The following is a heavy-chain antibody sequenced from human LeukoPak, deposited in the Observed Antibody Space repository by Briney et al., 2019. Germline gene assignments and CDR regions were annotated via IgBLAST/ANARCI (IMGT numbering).Heavy chain of an antibody. CDR2: INPSGGST. CDR3: ARGLSTGPSIGDWFDP. J-gene: IGHJ5*02. CDR1: GYTFTSYY. D-gene: IGHD2-8*02. V-gene: IGHV1-46*01. Sequence: GASVKVSCKASGYTFTSYYMHWVRQAPGQGLEWMGIINPSGGSTSYAQKFQGRVTMTRDTSTSTVYMELSSLRSEDTAVYYCARGLSTGPSIGDWFDPWGQGTLVTVSS.